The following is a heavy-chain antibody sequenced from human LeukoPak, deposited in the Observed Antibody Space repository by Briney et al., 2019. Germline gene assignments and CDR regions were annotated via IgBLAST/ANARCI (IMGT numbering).Heavy chain of an antibody. V-gene: IGHV1-18*01. CDR3: ARDLGHCRNVVCSSSAY. J-gene: IGHJ4*02. CDR2: ISTYSGDT. Sequence: ASVKISCKGSGYTFDRYGVTWVRQAPGQGLEWMGWISTYSGDTIYAQKIQGRVTMTADTSTNTVYMDLRSLRSDDTAVYYCARDLGHCRNVVCSSSAYWGRGTLVTVSS. D-gene: IGHD1-14*01. CDR1: GYTFDRYG.